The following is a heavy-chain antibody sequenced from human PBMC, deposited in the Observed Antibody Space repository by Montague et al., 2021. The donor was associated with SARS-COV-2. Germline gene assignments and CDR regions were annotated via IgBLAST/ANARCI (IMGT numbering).Heavy chain of an antibody. Sequence: SGTLSLTCTVSGDSISDYYWSWIRQPPGMGLEWIGYIFRSGATNYNPPLKSRVIISLDTSKSQFSLRLSSMTAADTAIYYCARTSHGSRYFYGVDVWGQGTTVTVSS. V-gene: IGHV4-59*01. D-gene: IGHD3-10*01. CDR2: IFRSGAT. J-gene: IGHJ6*02. CDR3: ARTSHGSRYFYGVDV. CDR1: GDSISDYY.